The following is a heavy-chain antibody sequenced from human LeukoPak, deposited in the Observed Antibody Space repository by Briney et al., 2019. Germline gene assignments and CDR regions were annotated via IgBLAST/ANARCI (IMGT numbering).Heavy chain of an antibody. Sequence: SQTLSLTCVISGDSVSSNSAAWNWIRQSPSRGLEWLGRTYYRSKWYYDYSVAVKSRVTINPDTSKNQFSLQLSSVTPEDTAVYYCVRDPVGGSTIFDCWGQGTLVTVSS. V-gene: IGHV6-1*01. CDR3: VRDPVGGSTIFDC. CDR1: GDSVSSNSAA. CDR2: TYYRSKWYY. J-gene: IGHJ4*02. D-gene: IGHD1-26*01.